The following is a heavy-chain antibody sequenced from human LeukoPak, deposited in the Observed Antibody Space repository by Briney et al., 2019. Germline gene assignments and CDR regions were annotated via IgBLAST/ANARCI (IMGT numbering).Heavy chain of an antibody. CDR1: GYAFTSYY. D-gene: IGHD2-2*01. J-gene: IGHJ4*02. CDR3: ARGGEDIVVVPAAILDY. Sequence: GASVKVSCKASGYAFTSYYMHWVRQAPGQGLEWMGIINPSGGSTSYAQKFQGRVTMTRDTSTSTAYMELSSLRSEDTAVYYCARGGEDIVVVPAAILDYWGQGTLVTVSS. V-gene: IGHV1-46*01. CDR2: INPSGGST.